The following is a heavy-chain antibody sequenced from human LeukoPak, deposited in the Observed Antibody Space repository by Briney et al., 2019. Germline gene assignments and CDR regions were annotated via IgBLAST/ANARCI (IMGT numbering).Heavy chain of an antibody. CDR3: AMGAAAVAEVY. J-gene: IGHJ4*02. CDR1: GGSISSGSYY. V-gene: IGHV4-61*02. CDR2: IYTSGST. D-gene: IGHD6-19*01. Sequence: SVTLSLTCTVSGGSISSGSYYWSWIRQPAGKGLEWIGRIYTSGSTNYNPSLKSRVTISVDTSKNQLSLKLSSVTAADTAVYYCAMGAAAVAEVYWGQGTLVTVSS.